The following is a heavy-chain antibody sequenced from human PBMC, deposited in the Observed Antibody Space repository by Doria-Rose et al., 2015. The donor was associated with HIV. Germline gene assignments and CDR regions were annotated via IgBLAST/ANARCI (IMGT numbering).Heavy chain of an antibody. CDR1: GGSFSNYY. J-gene: IGHJ5*02. CDR3: ARSFTMVQGVTNWFDP. Sequence: SETLSLNGSVYGGSFSNYYWTWIRQPPGKGLEWIGEINHSGSTNYNPSLKSRVTISVDTSKNQFSLKLSSVTAADMAVYYCARSFTMVQGVTNWFDPWGQGTLVTVSS. CDR2: INHSGST. V-gene: IGHV4-34*01. D-gene: IGHD3-10*01.